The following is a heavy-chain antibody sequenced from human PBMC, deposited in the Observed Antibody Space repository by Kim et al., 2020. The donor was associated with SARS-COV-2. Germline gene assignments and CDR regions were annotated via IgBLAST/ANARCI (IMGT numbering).Heavy chain of an antibody. Sequence: SVKVSCKASGGTFSSYAISWVRQAPGQGLEWMGGIIPIFGTANYAQKFQGRVTITADESTSTAYMELSSLRSEDTAVYYCARSDAILTGYPYYFDYWGQGTLVTVSS. CDR2: IIPIFGTA. D-gene: IGHD3-9*01. V-gene: IGHV1-69*13. J-gene: IGHJ4*02. CDR3: ARSDAILTGYPYYFDY. CDR1: GGTFSSYA.